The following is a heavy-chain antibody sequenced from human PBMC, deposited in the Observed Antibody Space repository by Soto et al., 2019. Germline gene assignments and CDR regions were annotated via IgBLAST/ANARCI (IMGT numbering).Heavy chain of an antibody. CDR1: GYTFTSYD. V-gene: IGHV1-8*01. CDR2: MNPNSGNT. J-gene: IGHJ6*02. D-gene: IGHD1-1*01. Sequence: QVQLVQSGAEVKKPGASVKVSCKASGYTFTSYDINWVRQATGQGLEWMGWMNPNSGNTGDAQKFQGRVTMTRNTSRRTAYIELRSLRAEATAGSSCARQRTGTTSMDVWGQGTTVTVSS. CDR3: ARQRTGTTSMDV.